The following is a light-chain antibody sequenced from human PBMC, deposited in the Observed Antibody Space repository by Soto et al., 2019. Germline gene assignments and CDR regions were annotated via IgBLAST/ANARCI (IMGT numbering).Light chain of an antibody. CDR2: GAS. V-gene: IGKV3-20*01. CDR1: QSVSSSY. CDR3: QQYGSSPPIT. Sequence: EIVLTQSPGTLSLSPGERATLSFSASQSVSSSYLAWYQQKPGQAPRLLIYGASSRATGIPDRFSGSGSGTDFTLTISRLEPEDFAVYYCQQYGSSPPITFGQGTRLETK. J-gene: IGKJ5*01.